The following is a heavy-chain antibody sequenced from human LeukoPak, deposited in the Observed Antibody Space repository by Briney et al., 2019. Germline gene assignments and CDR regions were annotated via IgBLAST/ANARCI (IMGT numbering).Heavy chain of an antibody. D-gene: IGHD3-22*01. CDR3: AREETDYYDSSGYSPLRV. CDR2: IWFGEGSQ. CDR1: GFSFSNSG. V-gene: IGHV3-33*08. Sequence: GGSLRLSCAASGFSFSNSGMHWVRQAPGKGLEWVAGIWFGEGSQYYADSVKGRFIISRDNSKNTLFLEMNSLRAEDTAVYYCAREETDYYDSSGYSPLRVWGQGTLVTVSS. J-gene: IGHJ4*02.